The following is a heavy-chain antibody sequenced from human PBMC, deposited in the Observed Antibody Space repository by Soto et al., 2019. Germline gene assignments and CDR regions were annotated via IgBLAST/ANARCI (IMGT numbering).Heavy chain of an antibody. D-gene: IGHD6-13*01. CDR2: ISGSGGST. V-gene: IGHV3-23*01. CDR3: AKEIHSGCDPVYSSSWYYFDY. CDR1: GFTFSSYA. J-gene: IGHJ4*02. Sequence: EVQLLESGGGLVQPGGSLRLSCAASGFTFSSYAMSWVRQAPGKGLEWVSAISGSGGSTYYADSVKGRFTISRDNSKNTLYLQMHSLRAEDTAVYYCAKEIHSGCDPVYSSSWYYFDYWGQGTLVTVSS.